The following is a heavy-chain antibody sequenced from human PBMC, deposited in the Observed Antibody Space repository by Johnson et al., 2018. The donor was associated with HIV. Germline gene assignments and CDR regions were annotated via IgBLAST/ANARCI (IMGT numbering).Heavy chain of an antibody. J-gene: IGHJ3*02. D-gene: IGHD3-22*01. V-gene: IGHV3-30*04. CDR1: GFTFSSYA. CDR2: ISYDGSKK. CDR3: AKDQSYYDSSAPHDAFDI. Sequence: VQLVESGGGVVQPGRSLRLSCAASGFTFSSYAMHWVRQAPGKGLEWAAVISYDGSKKYYADSVKGRFTISRDNSKNTQYLQMNSLRAEDTAVYYCAKDQSYYDSSAPHDAFDIWGQGTMVTVSS.